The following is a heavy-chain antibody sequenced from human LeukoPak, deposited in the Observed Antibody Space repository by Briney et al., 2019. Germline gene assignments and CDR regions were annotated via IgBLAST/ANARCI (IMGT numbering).Heavy chain of an antibody. J-gene: IGHJ5*02. CDR1: GFTSSSYS. V-gene: IGHV3-21*01. CDR3: ARSYSSSLAYNWFDP. Sequence: PGGSLRLSCAASGFTSSSYSMNWVRQAPGKGLEWVSSISSSSSYIYYADSVKGRFTISRDNAKNSLYLQMNSLRAEDTAVYYCARSYSSSLAYNWFDPWGQGTLVTVSS. D-gene: IGHD6-13*01. CDR2: ISSSSSYI.